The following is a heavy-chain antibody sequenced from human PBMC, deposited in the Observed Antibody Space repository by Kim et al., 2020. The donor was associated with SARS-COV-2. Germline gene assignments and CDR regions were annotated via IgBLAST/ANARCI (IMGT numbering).Heavy chain of an antibody. J-gene: IGHJ5*02. CDR3: ARLYYYDILTGYYTGWFDP. V-gene: IGHV5-51*01. D-gene: IGHD3-9*01. Sequence: GESLKISCKGSGYSFTSYWIGWVRQMPGKGLEWMGIIYPGDSDTRYSPSFQGQVTISADKSISTAYLQWSSLKASDTAMYYCARLYYYDILTGYYTGWFDPWGQGTLVTVSS. CDR2: IYPGDSDT. CDR1: GYSFTSYW.